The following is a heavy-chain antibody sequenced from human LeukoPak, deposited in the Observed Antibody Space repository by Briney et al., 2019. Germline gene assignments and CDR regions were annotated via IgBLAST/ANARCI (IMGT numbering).Heavy chain of an antibody. CDR3: VVRDHSGIHRGDY. CDR2: ISTGETT. D-gene: IGHD1-26*01. Sequence: GGSLRLSCAASGFTVSSNYMSWVRQAPGKGLEWVSLISTGETTYYADSVRGRFTISRDSSKSTLYLQMNRLRAEDTAVYYCVVRDHSGIHRGDYWGQGALVTVSS. V-gene: IGHV3-66*01. CDR1: GFTVSSNY. J-gene: IGHJ4*02.